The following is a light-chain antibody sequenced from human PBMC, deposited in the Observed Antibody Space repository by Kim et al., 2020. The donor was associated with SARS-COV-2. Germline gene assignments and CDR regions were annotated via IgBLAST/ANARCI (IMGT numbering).Light chain of an antibody. CDR2: DAS. CDR3: QQRSNWPYT. J-gene: IGKJ2*01. Sequence: EIVLTQSPATLSLSPGERATLSCRASQSVSSYLAWYRQKPGQAPRLLIYDASNRATGIPARFSGSGSGTDFTLTISSLEPEDFAVYYCQQRSNWPYTFGQGTKLEI. CDR1: QSVSSY. V-gene: IGKV3-11*01.